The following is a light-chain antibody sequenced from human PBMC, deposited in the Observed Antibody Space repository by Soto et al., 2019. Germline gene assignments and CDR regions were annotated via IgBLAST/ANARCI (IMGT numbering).Light chain of an antibody. Sequence: FTKNPGTLSLSPGERVTLWCRASQSVTTRLAWYQHKPGQAPTLLMSGASNRASGVPVRFSGSGSGTDFTLTITRLEPEDFALYYCPQYGGSPITFGLGTRPEI. V-gene: IGKV3-20*01. CDR3: PQYGGSPIT. J-gene: IGKJ5*01. CDR2: GAS. CDR1: QSVTTR.